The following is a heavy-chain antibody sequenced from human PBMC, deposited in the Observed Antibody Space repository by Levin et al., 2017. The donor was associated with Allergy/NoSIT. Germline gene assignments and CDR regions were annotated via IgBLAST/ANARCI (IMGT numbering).Heavy chain of an antibody. Sequence: KAGGSLRLSCTVSGGPISSFFWSWIRQPAGKGLEWIGRIYDSENIRYNPSLKSRVSMSVDTSKNQFSLKLNSVTAADTGVYYCARDKGIQLGGNWFDPWGQGTLVTVSS. CDR1: GGPISSFF. D-gene: IGHD1-1*01. J-gene: IGHJ5*02. V-gene: IGHV4-4*07. CDR3: ARDKGIQLGGNWFDP. CDR2: IYDSENI.